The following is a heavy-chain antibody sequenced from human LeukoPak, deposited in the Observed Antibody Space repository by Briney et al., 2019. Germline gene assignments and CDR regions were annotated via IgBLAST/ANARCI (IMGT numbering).Heavy chain of an antibody. Sequence: SQTLSLTRTVSGGSISSGGYYWSWIRQPPGKGLESIGYIYYSGSTYYNPSLKSRVTISVDTSKNQFSLKLSSVTAADTAVYYCAREGSGTIDYWGQGTLVTVSS. V-gene: IGHV4-31*03. CDR2: IYYSGST. J-gene: IGHJ4*02. D-gene: IGHD1-7*01. CDR3: AREGSGTIDY. CDR1: GGSISSGGYY.